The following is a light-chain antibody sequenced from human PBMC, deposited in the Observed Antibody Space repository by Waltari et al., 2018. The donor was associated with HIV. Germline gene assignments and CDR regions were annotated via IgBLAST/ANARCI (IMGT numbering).Light chain of an antibody. Sequence: IQLSQSPSYLSASVGDRVTITCRASQAFSTWIDWYQQRPGKAPKLLIYSASALHSGVPSRFSGSGSGPDFTLTINNLQPEDFATYFCQRANTSPSLGGGTKVEI. CDR3: QRANTSPS. CDR1: QAFSTW. CDR2: SAS. V-gene: IGKV1-12*02. J-gene: IGKJ4*01.